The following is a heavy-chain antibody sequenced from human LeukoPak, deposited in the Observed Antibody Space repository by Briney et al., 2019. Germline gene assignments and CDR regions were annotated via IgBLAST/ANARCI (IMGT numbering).Heavy chain of an antibody. CDR2: IKGDGNT. CDR1: GFTFSSYW. Sequence: GGSLRLSCAASGFTFSSYWMHWVRQAPGKGLVWVSRIKGDGNTNYADSVKGRFTISRDNAKNTVSLQMNSLRAEDTAVYYCAKDARAYYYDSSGYYYDFDYWGQGTLVTVSS. J-gene: IGHJ4*02. D-gene: IGHD3-22*01. CDR3: AKDARAYYYDSSGYYYDFDY. V-gene: IGHV3-74*01.